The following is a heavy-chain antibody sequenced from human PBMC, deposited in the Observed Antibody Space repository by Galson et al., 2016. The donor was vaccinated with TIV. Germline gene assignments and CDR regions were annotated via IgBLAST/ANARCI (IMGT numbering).Heavy chain of an antibody. CDR1: GYLFSGYY. V-gene: IGHV5-51*01. CDR2: IYPGNYHT. CDR3: ARHDSSAFSNWYFNL. Sequence: QSGAEVKKTGESLKISCRGSGYLFSGYYICWVRQVPGKGLEWMGIIYPGNYHTVYSPSFEVQVTISADKSTTTAYLQWNRLKASDTAMYYCARHDSSAFSNWYFNLWGRGTLVTVSS. J-gene: IGHJ2*01. D-gene: IGHD3-22*01.